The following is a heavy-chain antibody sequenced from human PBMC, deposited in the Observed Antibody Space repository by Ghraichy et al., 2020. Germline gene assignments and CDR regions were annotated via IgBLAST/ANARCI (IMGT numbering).Heavy chain of an antibody. CDR2: VYYNGNT. Sequence: SETLSLICTVSGGSIRSYYWSWIRQPPGKGLEWIGYVYYNGNTNYNPSLKSRVTISVDTSKNQFSLSLTSVTAADTAVYYCARRGRGYSPYYYGLDVWGQGTTVTVSS. CDR3: ARRGRGYSPYYYGLDV. V-gene: IGHV4-59*08. CDR1: GGSIRSYY. D-gene: IGHD5-18*01. J-gene: IGHJ6*02.